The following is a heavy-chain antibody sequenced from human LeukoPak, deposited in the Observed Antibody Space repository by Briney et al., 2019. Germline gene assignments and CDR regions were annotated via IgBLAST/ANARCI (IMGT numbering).Heavy chain of an antibody. CDR1: GRSISSNNW. J-gene: IGHJ4*02. V-gene: IGHV4-4*02. CDR3: ARAGQDYGGNSGLNY. D-gene: IGHD4-23*01. Sequence: SETLSLTCAVSGRSISSNNWWSWVRQPPGKGLEWIGDIYHSGSTNYNPSLKSRVTISADKSKNQFSLKLSSVTAADTAVYYCARAGQDYGGNSGLNYWGQGTLVTVSS. CDR2: IYHSGST.